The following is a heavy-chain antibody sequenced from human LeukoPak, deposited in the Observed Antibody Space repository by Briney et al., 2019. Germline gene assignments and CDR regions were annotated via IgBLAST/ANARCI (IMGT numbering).Heavy chain of an antibody. CDR1: GGSFNNNY. Sequence: PSETLSLTCGVYGGSFNNNYWSWIRQPPGKGLEWIGEINHSGSTNYNPSLKSRVTISVDKSKNQFSLKLSSVTAADTAVYYCARGPDPLTPYGDADYWGQGTLVTVSS. CDR2: INHSGST. V-gene: IGHV4-34*01. D-gene: IGHD4-17*01. J-gene: IGHJ4*02. CDR3: ARGPDPLTPYGDADY.